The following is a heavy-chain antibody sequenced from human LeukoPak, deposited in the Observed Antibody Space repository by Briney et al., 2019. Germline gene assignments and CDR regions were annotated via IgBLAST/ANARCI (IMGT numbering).Heavy chain of an antibody. D-gene: IGHD6-13*01. CDR3: AKDIFTGIAAAGAIDY. J-gene: IGHJ4*02. Sequence: GGSLRLSCAASGFTFDDYAMHWVRQAPGKGLEWVSGISWNSGSIGYADSVKGRFTISRDNAKNSLYLQMDSLRAEDTALYYCAKDIFTGIAAAGAIDYWGQGTLVTVSS. CDR1: GFTFDDYA. CDR2: ISWNSGSI. V-gene: IGHV3-9*01.